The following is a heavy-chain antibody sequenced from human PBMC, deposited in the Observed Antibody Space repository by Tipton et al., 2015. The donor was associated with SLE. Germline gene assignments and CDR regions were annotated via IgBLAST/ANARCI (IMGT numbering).Heavy chain of an antibody. CDR2: ISSSSSYI. CDR1: GFTFSSYS. V-gene: IGHV3-21*01. CDR3: ARDFESYGMDV. J-gene: IGHJ6*02. Sequence: SLRLSCAASGFTFSSYSMNWVRQAPGKGLEWVSSISSSSSYIYYADSVKGRFTISRDNAKNSLYLQMNSLRAEDTAVYYCARDFESYGMDVWGQGTTVTVSS.